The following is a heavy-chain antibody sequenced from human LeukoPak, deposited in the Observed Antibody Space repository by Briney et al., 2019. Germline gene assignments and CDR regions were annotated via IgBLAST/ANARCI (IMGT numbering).Heavy chain of an antibody. D-gene: IGHD6-19*01. Sequence: NTSETLSLTCTVSGGPISSYYWSWIRQPPGKGLEWIGYIYYSGSTNYNPSLKSRVTISVDTSKNQFSLKLSSVTAADTAAYYCARVYQYPGIAVAGIPFDYWGQGTLVTVSS. CDR3: ARVYQYPGIAVAGIPFDY. J-gene: IGHJ4*02. V-gene: IGHV4-59*01. CDR1: GGPISSYY. CDR2: IYYSGST.